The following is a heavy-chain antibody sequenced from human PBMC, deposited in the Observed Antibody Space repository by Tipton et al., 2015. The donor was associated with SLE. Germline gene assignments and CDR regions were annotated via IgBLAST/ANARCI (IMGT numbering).Heavy chain of an antibody. D-gene: IGHD6-13*01. V-gene: IGHV4-59*01. J-gene: IGHJ4*02. CDR3: ARSAGYGSNWAHFDY. CDR2: IYTTGST. CDR1: GGSISSYY. Sequence: TLSLTCTVSGGSISSYYWSWVRQPPGKGLEWIGYIYTTGSTNYNPSPTSRVTIPVDTSKNQFSLKLSSVTAADTAVYYCARSAGYGSNWAHFDYWGQGTLVTVSS.